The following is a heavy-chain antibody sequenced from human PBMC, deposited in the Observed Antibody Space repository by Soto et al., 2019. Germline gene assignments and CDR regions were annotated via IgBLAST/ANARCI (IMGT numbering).Heavy chain of an antibody. CDR3: ARAQRLGATRAFDI. J-gene: IGHJ3*02. Sequence: QVQLVQSGAEVKKPGSSVKVSCKASGGTFNSYAFTWVRQAPGQGLEWMGGIIPIFGTTNYAQKFQGRVTISADESTSTANMELSSLKSEDTAVYYCARAQRLGATRAFDIWGQGTMVTVTS. CDR1: GGTFNSYA. D-gene: IGHD1-26*01. CDR2: IIPIFGTT. V-gene: IGHV1-69*12.